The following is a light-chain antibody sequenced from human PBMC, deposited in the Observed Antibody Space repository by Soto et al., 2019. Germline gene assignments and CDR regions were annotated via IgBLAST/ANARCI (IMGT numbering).Light chain of an antibody. Sequence: EVALTQSPGTLSLSPGARATLSCRASQTIANNYLTWYQQKPGQAPRVLIYDASTRATGIPDRFGGSGSGTDFTLTISRLGPEDFAVYYCQQYGSSPWTFGQGTKVDIK. CDR2: DAS. V-gene: IGKV3-20*01. CDR1: QTIANNY. J-gene: IGKJ1*01. CDR3: QQYGSSPWT.